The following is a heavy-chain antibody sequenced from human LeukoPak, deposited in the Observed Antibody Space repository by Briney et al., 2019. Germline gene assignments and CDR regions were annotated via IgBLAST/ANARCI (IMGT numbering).Heavy chain of an antibody. D-gene: IGHD3-3*01. CDR3: ARDGQSYYDFCSGYIQIDY. V-gene: IGHV4-38-2*02. CDR1: GYSISSGYY. CDR2: IYHSGST. J-gene: IGHJ4*02. Sequence: SETLSLTCTVSGYSISSGYYWGWIRQPPGKGLEWIGSIYHSGSTYYNPSLKSRVTISVDTSKNQFSLKLSSVTAEDTAVYYCARDGQSYYDFCSGYIQIDYWGQGTLVTVSS.